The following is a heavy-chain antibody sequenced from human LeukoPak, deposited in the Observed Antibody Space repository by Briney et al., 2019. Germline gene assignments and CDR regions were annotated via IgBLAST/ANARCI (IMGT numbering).Heavy chain of an antibody. Sequence: SETLSLTCLVSSGSVSSYYWTWIRQPPGKGLEWIGYIYHTGSNNYSPSLKSRVTMYVDTSKNQLSLKLSSVTAADTAMYYCARARYTNSWYAVDIWGQGTMVTVSP. CDR1: SGSVSSYY. CDR3: ARARYTNSWYAVDI. V-gene: IGHV4-59*08. CDR2: IYHTGSN. J-gene: IGHJ3*02. D-gene: IGHD6-13*01.